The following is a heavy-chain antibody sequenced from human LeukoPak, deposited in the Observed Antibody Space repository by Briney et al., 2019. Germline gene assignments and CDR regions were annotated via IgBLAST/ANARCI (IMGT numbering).Heavy chain of an antibody. D-gene: IGHD3-3*01. CDR2: ISSSGSTI. V-gene: IGHV3-48*03. CDR1: GFTFSSYE. CDR3: ARGDTIFGVVIYFDY. Sequence: GGSLRLSCAASGFTFSSYEMNWVRQAPGKGLEWVSYISSSGSTIYYADSVKGRFTISRDNAKNSLHLQMNSLRAEDTAVYYCARGDTIFGVVIYFDYWGQGTLVTVSS. J-gene: IGHJ4*02.